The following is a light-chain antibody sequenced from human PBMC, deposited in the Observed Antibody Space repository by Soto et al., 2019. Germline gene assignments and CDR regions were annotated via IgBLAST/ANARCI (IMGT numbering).Light chain of an antibody. J-gene: IGKJ1*01. Sequence: DIQMTQSPSSLSASVGDSVTITCPASQGINNYLAWYQQKPGKVPVLLIYSASTLKPGIPSRFSGSGAGTDFTLTISSLQPEDFATYDCQKYDSAPRTFGQGTKVDIK. V-gene: IGKV1-27*01. CDR3: QKYDSAPRT. CDR2: SAS. CDR1: QGINNY.